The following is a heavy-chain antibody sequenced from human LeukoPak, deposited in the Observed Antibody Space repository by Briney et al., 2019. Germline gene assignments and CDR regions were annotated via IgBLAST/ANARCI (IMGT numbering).Heavy chain of an antibody. CDR2: INSNSGGT. J-gene: IGHJ6*02. V-gene: IGHV1-2*02. CDR3: GSGSGWYDFGMDV. CDR1: GYTFTVCY. Sequence: ASVKLSFKCSGYTFTVCYMHWVWIAPGQGLELRGWINSNSGGTNYAQKFQGRVTMTRDKSISTAYMELSRLTADDTALYYCGSGSGWYDFGMDVWGQEATVTVS. D-gene: IGHD6-19*01.